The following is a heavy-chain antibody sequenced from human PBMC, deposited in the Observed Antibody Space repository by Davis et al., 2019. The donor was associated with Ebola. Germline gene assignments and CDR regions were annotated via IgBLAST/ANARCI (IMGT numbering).Heavy chain of an antibody. CDR3: TTPDCSSTSCYANYYGMDV. J-gene: IGHJ6*02. Sequence: GGSLRLSCAASGFTFSNAWMSWVRQAPGKGLEWVGRIKSKTDGGTTDYVAPVKGRFTISRDDSKNTLYLQMNSLKTEDTAVYYCTTPDCSSTSCYANYYGMDVWGQGTTVTVSS. D-gene: IGHD2-2*01. CDR1: GFTFSNAW. CDR2: IKSKTDGGTT. V-gene: IGHV3-15*01.